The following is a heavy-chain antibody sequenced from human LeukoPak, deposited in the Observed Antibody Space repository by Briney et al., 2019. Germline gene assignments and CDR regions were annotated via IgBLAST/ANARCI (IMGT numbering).Heavy chain of an antibody. Sequence: ASVKVSCKASGYTFTGYYMHWVRQAPGQGLEWMGWINPNSGGTNCAQKFQGRVTMTRDTSISTAYMELSRLRSDDTAVYYCARGPHSSGYYYGFDPWGQGTLVTVSS. J-gene: IGHJ5*02. CDR3: ARGPHSSGYYYGFDP. CDR2: INPNSGGT. V-gene: IGHV1-2*02. D-gene: IGHD3-22*01. CDR1: GYTFTGYY.